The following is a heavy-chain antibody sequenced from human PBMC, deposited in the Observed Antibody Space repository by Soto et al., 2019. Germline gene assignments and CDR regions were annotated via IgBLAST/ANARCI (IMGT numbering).Heavy chain of an antibody. CDR2: ISHEGINK. CDR3: ARDMYSSDYFVKWFEP. J-gene: IGHJ5*02. D-gene: IGHD6-19*01. CDR1: GFSFSSYA. Sequence: QVRLVESGGGVVQPGRSLRLSCTASGFSFSSYAMYWFRQPPGKGLEWVAVISHEGINKHYADSVKGRVTVSRDNSNHSLDLQVNSLRGEDTAMYYCARDMYSSDYFVKWFEPWGQGTLVTVSS. V-gene: IGHV3-30-3*01.